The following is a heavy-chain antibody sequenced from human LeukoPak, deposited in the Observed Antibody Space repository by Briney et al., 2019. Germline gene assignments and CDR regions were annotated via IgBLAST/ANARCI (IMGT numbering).Heavy chain of an antibody. D-gene: IGHD1-7*01. V-gene: IGHV3-23*01. CDR3: AKVAHNWDYFVHFDY. CDR1: GFTFSSYA. Sequence: GGSLRLSCAASGFTFSSYAMSWVRQAPGKGLEWVSSITSDGTTYYADSVKGRFTISRDNSKNTLYLQMNSLRAEDTAVYYCAKVAHNWDYFVHFDYWGQGTLVTVSS. J-gene: IGHJ4*02. CDR2: ITSDGTT.